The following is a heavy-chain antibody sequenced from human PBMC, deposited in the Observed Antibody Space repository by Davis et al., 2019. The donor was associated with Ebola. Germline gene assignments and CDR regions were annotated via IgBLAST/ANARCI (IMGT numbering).Heavy chain of an antibody. V-gene: IGHV4-59*12. Sequence: SETLSLTCTVSGGSFTDYYWSWLRQPPGKGLEWIGYYYYTGSTYYSPSLRSRVTISVDTSNNLVSLKLTSVTAADTAVYYCARGDSYYDPSGYYAGPEAPDHWGQGTLVTVSS. CDR3: ARGDSYYDPSGYYAGPEAPDH. CDR1: GGSFTDYY. D-gene: IGHD3-22*01. J-gene: IGHJ4*02. CDR2: YYYTGST.